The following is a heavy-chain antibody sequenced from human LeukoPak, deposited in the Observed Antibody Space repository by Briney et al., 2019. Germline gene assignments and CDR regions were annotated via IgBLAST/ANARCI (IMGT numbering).Heavy chain of an antibody. CDR2: ISAYNGNT. D-gene: IGHD3-22*01. V-gene: IGHV1-18*01. Sequence: ASVKVSCKASGYTFTSYGISWVRQAPGQGLEWMGWISAYNGNTNYAQKLQGRVTMTTDTSTSTVYMELRSLRSDDTAVYYCARDRVYDSSGSPRPFDYWGQGTLVTVSS. J-gene: IGHJ4*02. CDR3: ARDRVYDSSGSPRPFDY. CDR1: GYTFTSYG.